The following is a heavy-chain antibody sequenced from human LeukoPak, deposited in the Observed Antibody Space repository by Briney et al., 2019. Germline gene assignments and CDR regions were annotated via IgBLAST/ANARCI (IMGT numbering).Heavy chain of an antibody. J-gene: IGHJ3*02. V-gene: IGHV3-74*01. CDR1: GFTFSNFW. CDR3: ARVRRYYDTTGSDDAFDI. D-gene: IGHD3-22*01. Sequence: GGSLRLSCAASGFTFSNFWMHWVRQAPGKGLVRVSRINTDGTNTNYADSVKGRLTISRDNAKNTLYLQMNSLRAEDTAVYYCARVRRYYDTTGSDDAFDIWGQGAMVTVSS. CDR2: INTDGTNT.